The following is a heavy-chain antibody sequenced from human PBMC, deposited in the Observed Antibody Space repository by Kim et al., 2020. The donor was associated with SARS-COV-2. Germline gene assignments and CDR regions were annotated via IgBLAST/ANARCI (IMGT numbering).Heavy chain of an antibody. Sequence: IYAQKFQGRVTMTEDTSTDTAYMELSSLRSEDTAVYYCATERMVRGWFDPWGQGTLVTVSS. J-gene: IGHJ5*02. CDR3: ATERMVRGWFDP. V-gene: IGHV1-24*01. D-gene: IGHD3-10*01.